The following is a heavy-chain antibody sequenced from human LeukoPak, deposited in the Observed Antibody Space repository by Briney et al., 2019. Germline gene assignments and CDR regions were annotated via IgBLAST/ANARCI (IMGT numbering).Heavy chain of an antibody. D-gene: IGHD3-3*01. CDR1: GFTFSTYG. V-gene: IGHV3-23*01. CDR2: ISGSGGRT. CDR3: AKTKGDYEYWSGYYKYYFDY. Sequence: PGGSLRLSCAASGFTFSTYGMSWVRQAPGKGLDWVSAISGSGGRTSYADSVAGRFTVSRDNSKNTLYLQMNNLRAEDTALYYCAKTKGDYEYWSGYYKYYFDYWGQGTLVTVSS. J-gene: IGHJ4*02.